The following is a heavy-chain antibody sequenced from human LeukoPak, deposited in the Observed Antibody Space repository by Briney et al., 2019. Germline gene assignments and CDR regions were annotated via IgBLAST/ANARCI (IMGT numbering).Heavy chain of an antibody. Sequence: QSGGSLRLSCEASGFIFGNYYMSWVRQAPGKGLEWVAATNGTGSTTYHADSVKGRFTISRDNSKNTLYLQMNSLRSEDTATYYCCDGMDVWGQGTTVAVSS. CDR3: CDGMDV. V-gene: IGHV3-23*01. CDR1: GFIFGNYY. J-gene: IGHJ6*02. CDR2: TNGTGSTT.